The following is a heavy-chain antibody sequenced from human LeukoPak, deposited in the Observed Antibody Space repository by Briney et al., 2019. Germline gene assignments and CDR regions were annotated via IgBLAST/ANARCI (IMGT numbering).Heavy chain of an antibody. CDR2: INHSGST. J-gene: IGHJ4*02. CDR1: GGSFSGYY. CDR3: ARGTPPKIYRGVAYYFDY. V-gene: IGHV4-34*01. Sequence: SETLSLTCAVYGGSFSGYYWSWIRQPPGKGLEWIGEINHSGSTNYNPSLKSRVTISVDTSKNQFSLKLSSVTAADTAVYYCARGTPPKIYRGVAYYFDYWGQGTLDTVSS. D-gene: IGHD3-10*01.